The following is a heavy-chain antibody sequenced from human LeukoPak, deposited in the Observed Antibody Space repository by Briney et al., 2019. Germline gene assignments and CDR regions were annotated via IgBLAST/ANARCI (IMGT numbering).Heavy chain of an antibody. CDR1: GYTFISYS. CDR3: ARGGGDGGFDY. Sequence: ASVKVSCKASGYTFISYSMNWVRQAPGQGLEWMGGIIPIFGTANYAQKFQGRVTITADKSTSTAYMELSSLRSEDTAVYYCARGGGDGGFDYWGQGTLVTVSS. CDR2: IIPIFGTA. J-gene: IGHJ4*02. V-gene: IGHV1-69*06. D-gene: IGHD5-24*01.